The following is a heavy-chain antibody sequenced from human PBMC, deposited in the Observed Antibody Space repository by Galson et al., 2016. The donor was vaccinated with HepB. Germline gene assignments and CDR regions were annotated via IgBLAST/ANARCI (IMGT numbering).Heavy chain of an antibody. V-gene: IGHV2-70*01. CDR2: IDWDDVK. CDR3: ARTPDGGHFDY. Sequence: PALVKPTQTVTLTCTFSGFSLSTRGMCVTWIRRPPGKALEWVALIDWDDVKYYSTSLKSNVTISKDTSKNRVVLTMTNVGPVDTGTYFCARTPDGGHFDYWGQGALVTVSS. CDR1: GFSLSTRGMC. J-gene: IGHJ4*02.